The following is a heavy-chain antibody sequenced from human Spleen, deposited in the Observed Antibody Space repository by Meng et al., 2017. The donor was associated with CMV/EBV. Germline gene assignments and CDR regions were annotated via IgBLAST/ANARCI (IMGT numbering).Heavy chain of an antibody. Sequence: SETLSLTCAVYGGSFSTYYWSWIRQPPGKGLEWIGEINHSGSTNYSPSLKSRVTISLVTSENQFSLQVTSVTAADTAMYYCARMTPHQSYYGLDVWGLGATVTVSS. D-gene: IGHD2-15*01. CDR1: GGSFSTYY. CDR2: INHSGST. J-gene: IGHJ6*02. CDR3: ARMTPHQSYYGLDV. V-gene: IGHV4-34*01.